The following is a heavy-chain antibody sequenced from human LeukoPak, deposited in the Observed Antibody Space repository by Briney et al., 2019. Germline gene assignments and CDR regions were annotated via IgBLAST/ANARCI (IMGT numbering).Heavy chain of an antibody. J-gene: IGHJ4*02. D-gene: IGHD3-22*01. CDR1: GFSLSTSGVG. CDR3: AHRRSYYESSGYYYVTPPSYYFDY. CDR2: IYWNDDK. V-gene: IGHV2-5*01. Sequence: SGPTLVNPTQTLTLTCTFSGFSLSTSGVGVGWIRQPPGKALEWLALIYWNDDKRYSPSLKSRLTITKDTSKNQVVLTMTNMDPVDTATYYCAHRRSYYESSGYYYVTPPSYYFDYWGQGTLVTVSS.